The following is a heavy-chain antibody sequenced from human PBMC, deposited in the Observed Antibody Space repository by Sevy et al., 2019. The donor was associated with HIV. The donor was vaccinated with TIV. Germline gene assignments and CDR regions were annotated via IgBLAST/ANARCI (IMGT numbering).Heavy chain of an antibody. CDR1: GYTLTELS. D-gene: IGHD6-6*01. V-gene: IGHV1-24*01. CDR2: FDPEDGET. Sequence: ASVKVSCKVSGYTLTELSMHWVRQAPGKGLEWMGGFDPEDGETIYAQKFQGRVTMTEDTSTDTAYMELSSLRSEDTALYYCAIPYSSSYGGAFDIWGQGTMVTVSS. J-gene: IGHJ3*02. CDR3: AIPYSSSYGGAFDI.